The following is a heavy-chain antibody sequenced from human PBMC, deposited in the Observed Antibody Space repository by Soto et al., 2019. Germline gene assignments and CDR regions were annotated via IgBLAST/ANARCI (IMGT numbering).Heavy chain of an antibody. V-gene: IGHV6-1*01. CDR3: ASCRDIYGAFSAHSDY. CDR1: GDSVSSNSAA. CDR2: TYYRSKWYN. Sequence: SQTLSLTGAISGDSVSSNSAAWNWIRQSPSRGLEWLGRTYYRSKWYNDYAVSVKSRITINPDTSKNQISLQLNSVTPEDTAVYYCASCRDIYGAFSAHSDYWRLGILVTVSS. D-gene: IGHD5-12*01. J-gene: IGHJ4*02.